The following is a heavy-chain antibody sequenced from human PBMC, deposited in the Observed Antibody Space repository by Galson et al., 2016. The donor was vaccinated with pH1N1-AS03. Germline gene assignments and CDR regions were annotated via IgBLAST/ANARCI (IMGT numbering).Heavy chain of an antibody. CDR3: AVWGYIPGTHGLDV. V-gene: IGHV3-13*01. CDR2: LAAVGDT. Sequence: SLRLSCAASELTLSNYDMHWVRQAPGKGLEWISILAAVGDTNYAGSVKGRFTISRENDKNSLHLQMDSLRADDTAVYYCAVWGYIPGTHGLDVWGKGTTVTVSS. D-gene: IGHD5-12*01. J-gene: IGHJ6*04. CDR1: ELTLSNYD.